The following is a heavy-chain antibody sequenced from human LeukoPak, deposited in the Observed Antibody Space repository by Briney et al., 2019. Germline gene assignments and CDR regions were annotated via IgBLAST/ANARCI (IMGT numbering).Heavy chain of an antibody. D-gene: IGHD6-13*01. V-gene: IGHV1-2*02. J-gene: IGHJ6*03. CDR1: GYTFTGYY. Sequence: SVKVSCKASGYTFTGYYMHWVRQAPGQGLEWMGWINPNSGGTNYAQKFQGRVTMTRYTSISTAYMELSRLRSDDTAVYYCARRGSSWATDYYYYYMDVWGKGTTVTVSS. CDR3: ARRGSSWATDYYYYYMDV. CDR2: INPNSGGT.